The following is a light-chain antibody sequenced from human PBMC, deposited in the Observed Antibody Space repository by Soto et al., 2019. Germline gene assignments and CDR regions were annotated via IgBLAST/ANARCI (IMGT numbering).Light chain of an antibody. Sequence: EIVLTQSPGSLSLSPGQRATLSCRASQSVVPTFFAWYQKKPGQAPRLLIYGASKRATGIPDRFSGSGSGTDFTLIISRLEPEDFAVYYCQQYMSSVTFGQGTKVEIK. CDR3: QQYMSSVT. CDR1: QSVVPTF. CDR2: GAS. V-gene: IGKV3-20*01. J-gene: IGKJ1*01.